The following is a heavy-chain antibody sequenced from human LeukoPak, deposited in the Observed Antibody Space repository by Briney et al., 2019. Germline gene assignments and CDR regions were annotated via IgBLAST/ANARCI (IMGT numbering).Heavy chain of an antibody. CDR3: ARGGGLDV. D-gene: IGHD3-16*01. Sequence: GGSLRLSCAASGFTFSSYNMNWVRQAPGTGLEWVSSISSSSSYIYYADSLKGRFTISRDNAKNSLYLQMSNLRAEDTAVYFCARGGGLDVWGQGATVTVSS. CDR2: ISSSSSYI. CDR1: GFTFSSYN. V-gene: IGHV3-21*04. J-gene: IGHJ6*02.